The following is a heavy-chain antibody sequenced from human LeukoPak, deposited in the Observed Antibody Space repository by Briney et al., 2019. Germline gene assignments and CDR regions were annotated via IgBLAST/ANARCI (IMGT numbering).Heavy chain of an antibody. D-gene: IGHD3-16*01. CDR2: IYYSGST. CDR1: GGSISSGGYY. Sequence: SETLPLTCTVSGGSISSGGYYWSWIRQHPGKGLEWIGYIYYSGSTNYNPSLKSRVTISVDTSKNQFSLKLSSVTAADTAVYYCAREPFGYFDYWGQGTLVTVSS. J-gene: IGHJ4*02. CDR3: AREPFGYFDY. V-gene: IGHV4-61*08.